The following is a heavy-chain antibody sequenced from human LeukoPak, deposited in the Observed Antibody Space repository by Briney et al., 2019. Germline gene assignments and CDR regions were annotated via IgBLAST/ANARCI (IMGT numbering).Heavy chain of an antibody. Sequence: LETLSLTCTVSGGSLSSYYWSWIRQPPGKGLEWIGYIYYSGSTNYNPSLKSRVTISVDTSKNQFSLKLSSVTAADTAVYYCARHAAAYDYWGQGTLVTVSS. CDR1: GGSLSSYY. D-gene: IGHD6-13*01. V-gene: IGHV4-59*01. CDR3: ARHAAAYDY. CDR2: IYYSGST. J-gene: IGHJ4*02.